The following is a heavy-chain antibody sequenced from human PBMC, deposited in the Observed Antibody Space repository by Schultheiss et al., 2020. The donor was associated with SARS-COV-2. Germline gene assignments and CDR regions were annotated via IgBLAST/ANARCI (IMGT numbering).Heavy chain of an antibody. Sequence: ASVKVSCKASGGTFSSYAISWVRQAPGQGLEWMGIINPSGGSTSYAQKFQGRVTMTRDTSTSTVYMELSSLRSEDTAVYYCARTVNYYGSGSRGYGMDVWGQGTTVTVSS. D-gene: IGHD3-10*01. V-gene: IGHV1-46*01. J-gene: IGHJ6*02. CDR1: GGTFSSYA. CDR2: INPSGGST. CDR3: ARTVNYYGSGSRGYGMDV.